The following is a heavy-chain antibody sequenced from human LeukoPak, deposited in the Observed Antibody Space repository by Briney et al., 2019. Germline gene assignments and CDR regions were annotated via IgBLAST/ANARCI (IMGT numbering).Heavy chain of an antibody. V-gene: IGHV4-59*08. CDR3: ARLSSSGYCLDY. Sequence: SETLSLTCTVSGGSISSYYWSWIRQPPGKGLEWIGYIYYSGSTNYNPSLKSRVTISVDTSKNQFSLKLSSVTAADTAVYYCARLSSSGYCLDYWGKGTLVTVSS. CDR2: IYYSGST. D-gene: IGHD3-22*01. J-gene: IGHJ4*02. CDR1: GGSISSYY.